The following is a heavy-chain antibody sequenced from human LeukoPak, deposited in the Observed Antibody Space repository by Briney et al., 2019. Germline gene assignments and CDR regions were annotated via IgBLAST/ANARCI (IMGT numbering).Heavy chain of an antibody. CDR1: GFTFDDYA. J-gene: IGHJ4*02. D-gene: IGHD6-19*01. Sequence: GGSLRLSCAASGFTFDDYAMHWVRQAPGKGLEWVSGISWNSGSIGYADSVKGRFTISRDNAKNSLYLQMNSLRAEDTALYYCAKVSSGPNDYWGQGTLVTVSS. V-gene: IGHV3-9*01. CDR3: AKVSSGPNDY. CDR2: ISWNSGSI.